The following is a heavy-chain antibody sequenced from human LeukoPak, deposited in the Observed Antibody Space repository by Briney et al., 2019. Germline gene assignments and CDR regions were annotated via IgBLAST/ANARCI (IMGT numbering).Heavy chain of an antibody. Sequence: GGSLRLSCAASGFTFSSYAMSWVRQAPGKGLESVSPISGSGGSTYYAASVKGRFTISRDNSKNTLYLQTNSLRAEDTALYYCAKVGGLVPAARNPIDYWGQGTLVTVSS. V-gene: IGHV3-23*01. CDR3: AKVGGLVPAARNPIDY. CDR1: GFTFSSYA. J-gene: IGHJ4*02. D-gene: IGHD2-2*01. CDR2: ISGSGGST.